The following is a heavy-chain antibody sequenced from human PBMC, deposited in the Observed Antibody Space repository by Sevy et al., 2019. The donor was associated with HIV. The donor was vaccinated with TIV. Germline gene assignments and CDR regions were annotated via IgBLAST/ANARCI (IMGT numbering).Heavy chain of an antibody. D-gene: IGHD2-8*01. CDR1: GFAFYDYS. CDR3: AREGCTRPHDY. V-gene: IGHV3-23*01. J-gene: IGHJ4*02. Sequence: LSLTCAASGFAFYDYSMSWIRQAPGKGLEWVATLSFGCGKINYADSVKGRFTISRDNSENSFYLQMDNLRVEDTALYYCAREGCTRPHDYWGQGTRVTVSS. CDR2: LSFGCGKI.